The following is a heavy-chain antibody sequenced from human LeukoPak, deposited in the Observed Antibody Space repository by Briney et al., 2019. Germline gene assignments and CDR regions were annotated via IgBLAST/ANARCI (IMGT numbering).Heavy chain of an antibody. CDR2: ISDTGNT. J-gene: IGHJ4*02. CDR3: AKGGIAVAGTPSFFDY. CDR1: GFTLSSYA. V-gene: IGHV3-23*01. D-gene: IGHD6-19*01. Sequence: GGSLRLSCAASGFTLSSYAMSWVRQAPGKGLEWVSAISDTGNTYHADSVKGRFTISRDNSRNTLYLQMNSLTVGDTAVYYCAKGGIAVAGTPSFFDYWGQGILVTVSS.